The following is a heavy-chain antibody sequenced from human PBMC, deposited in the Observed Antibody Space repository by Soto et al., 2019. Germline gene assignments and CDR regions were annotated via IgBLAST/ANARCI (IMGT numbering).Heavy chain of an antibody. D-gene: IGHD2-15*01. V-gene: IGHV1-18*01. CDR3: ARDGYCSGGSCFSPSYYYYGMDV. CDR1: GYTFTSYG. Sequence: ASVKVSCKASGYTFTSYGISWVRQAPGQGLEWMGWISAYNGNTNYAQKLQGRVTMTTDTSTSTAYMELRSLRSDDTAVYYCARDGYCSGGSCFSPSYYYYGMDVWGQGTTVTVSS. CDR2: ISAYNGNT. J-gene: IGHJ6*02.